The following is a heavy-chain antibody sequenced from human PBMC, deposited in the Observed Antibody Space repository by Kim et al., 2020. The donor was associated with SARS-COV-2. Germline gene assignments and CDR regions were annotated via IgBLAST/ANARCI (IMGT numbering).Heavy chain of an antibody. J-gene: IGHJ4*02. V-gene: IGHV3-66*01. Sequence: GGSLRLSCAVSGFTVSTNYMSWLRQAPGEGLEWVSIIYSDGTTYYADSVKGRFTVSRGNSENTLYLQMRSLRVDDTALYYCARDRGVGATWWDWGQGTLVTVSS. CDR3: ARDRGVGATWWD. CDR2: IYSDGTT. D-gene: IGHD1-26*01. CDR1: GFTVSTNY.